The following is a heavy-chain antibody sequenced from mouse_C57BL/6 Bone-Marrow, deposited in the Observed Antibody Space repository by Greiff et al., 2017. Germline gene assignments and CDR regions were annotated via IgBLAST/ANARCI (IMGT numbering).Heavy chain of an antibody. CDR2: IWSGGST. V-gene: IGHV2-2*01. D-gene: IGHD1-1*01. CDR3: ARNGGVTTVVAHFDV. J-gene: IGHJ1*03. Sequence: QVQLKESGPGLVQPSQSLSITCPVSGFSLTSYGVHWVRQSPGKGLEWLGVIWSGGSTDYNAAFISRLSISKANSKSQVFFKMNRLQADDTAIYYCARNGGVTTVVAHFDVWGTGTTVTVSS. CDR1: GFSLTSYG.